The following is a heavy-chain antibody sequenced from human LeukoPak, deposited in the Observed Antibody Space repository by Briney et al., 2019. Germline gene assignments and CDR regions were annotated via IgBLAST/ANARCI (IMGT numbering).Heavy chain of an antibody. CDR2: IYYSGST. CDR3: ARHPTRSTIFGED. CDR1: GGSISSYY. V-gene: IGHV4-59*08. D-gene: IGHD3-3*01. J-gene: IGHJ4*02. Sequence: SETLPLTCTVSGGSISSYYWSWIRQPPGKGLEWIGYIYYSGSTRYNPSLKSRATISVDTSKNQFSLKLTSVSAADTAVYYCARHPTRSTIFGEDWGQGTLVTVSS.